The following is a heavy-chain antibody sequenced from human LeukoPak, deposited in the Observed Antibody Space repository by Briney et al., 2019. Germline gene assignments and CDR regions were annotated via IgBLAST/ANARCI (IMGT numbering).Heavy chain of an antibody. CDR1: GYSFTSYW. V-gene: IGHV5-51*01. CDR2: IYPGDFDT. Sequence: GESLKISCKGSGYSFTSYWIGWVRQIPGKGLEWMGIIYPGDFDTRYSPSFQGQVTTSADMSISTAYLQWSSLKASDTAMYYCARLRDFYYYYMDVWGKGTTVTVSS. J-gene: IGHJ6*03. CDR3: ARLRDFYYYYMDV. D-gene: IGHD3-3*01.